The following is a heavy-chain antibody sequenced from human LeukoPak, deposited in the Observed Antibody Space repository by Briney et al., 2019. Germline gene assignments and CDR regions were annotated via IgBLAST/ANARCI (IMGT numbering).Heavy chain of an antibody. D-gene: IGHD1-26*01. Sequence: GGSLRLSCAASGFTFSGHWMSWVRQAPAKGLEWVAHMNGDGSQIYYVDFVKGRFTISRDNAKNSLFLQMNGLRAEDSALYYCLAWGNSGNYWGQGTMVIVSS. CDR1: GFTFSGHW. CDR3: LAWGNSGNY. V-gene: IGHV3-7*01. CDR2: MNGDGSQI. J-gene: IGHJ3*01.